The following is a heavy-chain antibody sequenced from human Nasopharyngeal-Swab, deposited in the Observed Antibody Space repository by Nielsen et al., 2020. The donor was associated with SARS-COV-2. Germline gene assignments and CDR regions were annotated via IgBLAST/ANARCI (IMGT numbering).Heavy chain of an antibody. D-gene: IGHD6-13*01. CDR1: GGSISSGGYY. J-gene: IGHJ4*02. Sequence: SCSVSGGSISSGGYYWIWIRQNPGQGLEWIGYIYNTGSSYTNPSLQRRLSISVDKSRNQFFLNLTSVTAADTAIYYCARGEGSRWFYFDSWGQGMLVTVSS. V-gene: IGHV4-31*02. CDR3: ARGEGSRWFYFDS. CDR2: IYNTGSS.